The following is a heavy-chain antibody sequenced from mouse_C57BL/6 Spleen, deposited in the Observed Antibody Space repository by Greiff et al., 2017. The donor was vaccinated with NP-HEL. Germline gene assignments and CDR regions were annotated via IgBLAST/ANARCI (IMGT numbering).Heavy chain of an antibody. V-gene: IGHV1-53*01. CDR3: ASGIIYEDYYAMDY. D-gene: IGHD1-1*01. Sequence: QVQLQQSGTELVKPGASVKLSCKASGYTFTSYWMHWVKQRPGQGLEWIGNINPSNGGTNYNEKFKSKATLTVDNSSSKAYMQLSSLTSEDSAVYYCASGIIYEDYYAMDYGGQGTSVTVSS. CDR1: GYTFTSYW. CDR2: INPSNGGT. J-gene: IGHJ4*01.